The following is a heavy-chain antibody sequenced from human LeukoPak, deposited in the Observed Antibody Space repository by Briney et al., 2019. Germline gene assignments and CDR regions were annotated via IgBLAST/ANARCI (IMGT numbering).Heavy chain of an antibody. D-gene: IGHD1-1*01. CDR2: ISYDGSNK. CDR3: ARDPLGTRPGFDY. Sequence: GGSLRLSCAASGFTFSSYAMHWVRQAPGKGLEWVAVISYDGSNKYYADSVKGRFTISRDNSKNTLYLQMNSLRAEDAAVYYCARDPLGTRPGFDYWGQGTLVTVSS. J-gene: IGHJ4*02. V-gene: IGHV3-30*04. CDR1: GFTFSSYA.